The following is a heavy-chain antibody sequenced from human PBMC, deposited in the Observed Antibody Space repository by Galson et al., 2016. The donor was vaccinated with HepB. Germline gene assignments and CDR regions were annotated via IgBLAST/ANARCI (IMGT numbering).Heavy chain of an antibody. D-gene: IGHD3-10*01. Sequence: ETLSLTCTVSGGSVSSASYFWSWIRQPPGKGLEWIGDIYYTGSTNYNPSLKSRVTISVDTSKNQFSLKLSSMTAADTAVYYCARGGEYSGSGSYLPWGQGSLVTVSS. J-gene: IGHJ5*02. V-gene: IGHV4-61*01. CDR3: ARGGEYSGSGSYLP. CDR1: GGSVSSASYF. CDR2: IYYTGST.